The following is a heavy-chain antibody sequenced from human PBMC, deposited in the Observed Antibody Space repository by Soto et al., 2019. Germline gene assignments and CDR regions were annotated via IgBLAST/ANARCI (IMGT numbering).Heavy chain of an antibody. CDR2: IKSKTDGGTT. V-gene: IGHV3-15*01. CDR1: GFTFSNAW. Sequence: GGSLRLSCAASGFTFSNAWMSWVRQAPGKGLEWVGRIKSKTDGGTTDYAAPVKGRFTISRDDSKNTLYLQMNSLKTEDTAVYYCTTDPSSGYYYVSFFWGQGTLVTVSS. J-gene: IGHJ4*02. CDR3: TTDPSSGYYYVSFF. D-gene: IGHD3-22*01.